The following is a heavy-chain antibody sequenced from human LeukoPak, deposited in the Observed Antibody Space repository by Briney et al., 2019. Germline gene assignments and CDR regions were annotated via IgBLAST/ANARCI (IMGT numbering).Heavy chain of an antibody. J-gene: IGHJ3*02. D-gene: IGHD1-26*01. CDR3: ARDSNSGSYPWDAFDI. V-gene: IGHV3-30-3*01. CDR1: GFTFSSYA. Sequence: LAGGSLRLSCAASGFTFSSYAMHWVRQAPGKGLEWVAVISYDGSNKYYADSVKGRFTISRDNSKNTLYLQMNSLRAEDTAVYYCARDSNSGSYPWDAFDIWGQGTMVTVSS. CDR2: ISYDGSNK.